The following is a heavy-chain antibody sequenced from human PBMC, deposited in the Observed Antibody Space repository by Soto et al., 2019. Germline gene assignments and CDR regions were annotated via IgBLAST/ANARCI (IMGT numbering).Heavy chain of an antibody. CDR2: FGGDENYT. D-gene: IGHD3-3*01. CDR3: GKGKELGVVRYGLDA. Sequence: QAGGSLRLSCGASGFSVKRYWMHWVRQAPGKGLVWLSRFGGDENYTDYADSVRGRFTISRDIAKNTIYLQMNSLRAEDTAVYYCGKGKELGVVRYGLDAWGQGTTVPVSS. V-gene: IGHV3-74*01. J-gene: IGHJ6*02. CDR1: GFSVKRYW.